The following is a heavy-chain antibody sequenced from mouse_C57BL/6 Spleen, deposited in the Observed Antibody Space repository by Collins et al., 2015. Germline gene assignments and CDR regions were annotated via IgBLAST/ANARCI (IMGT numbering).Heavy chain of an antibody. V-gene: IGHV5-9-1*01. CDR1: GFTFSSYA. CDR3: ARQNWDAMDY. CDR2: ISSGGSYT. D-gene: IGHD4-1*01. Sequence: EVMLVESGGGLVKPGGSLKLSCAASGFTFSSYAMSWVRQTPEKRLEWVATISSGGSYTYYPDSVKGRFTISRDNAKNTLYLQMSSLRSEDTAMYYCARQNWDAMDYWGQGTSVTVSS. J-gene: IGHJ4*01.